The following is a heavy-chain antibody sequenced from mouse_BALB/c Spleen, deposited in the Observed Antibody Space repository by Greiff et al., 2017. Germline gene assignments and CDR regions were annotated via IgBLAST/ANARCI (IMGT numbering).Heavy chain of an antibody. CDR1: GFSLTSYG. CDR3: ARERKGLGGSSYGAMDY. V-gene: IGHV2-9*02. CDR2: IWAGGST. Sequence: VQLVESGPGLVAPSQSLSITCTVSGFSLTSYGVHWVRQPPGKGLEWLGVIWAGGSTNYNSALMSRLSISKDNSKSQVFLKMNSLQTDDTAMYYCARERKGLGGSSYGAMDYWGQGTSVTVSS. D-gene: IGHD1-1*01. J-gene: IGHJ4*01.